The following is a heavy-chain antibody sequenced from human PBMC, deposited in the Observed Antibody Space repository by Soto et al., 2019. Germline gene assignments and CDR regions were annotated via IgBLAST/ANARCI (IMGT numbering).Heavy chain of an antibody. CDR3: ATDSVAHYYYGMDV. CDR2: FDPEDGET. CDR1: GYTLTELS. D-gene: IGHD6-19*01. V-gene: IGHV1-24*01. Sequence: ASVKVSCKVSGYTLTELSMHWVRQAPGEGLEWMGGFDPEDGETIYAQKFQGRVTMTEDTSTGTAYMELSSLRSEDTAVYYCATDSVAHYYYGMDVWGQGTTVTVSS. J-gene: IGHJ6*02.